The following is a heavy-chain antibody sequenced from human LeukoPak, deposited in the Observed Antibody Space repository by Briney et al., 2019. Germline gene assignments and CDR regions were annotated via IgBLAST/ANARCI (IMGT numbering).Heavy chain of an antibody. CDR1: ELRFTSHG. CDR3: AGVTLVTGILYGLDA. CDR2: IWYDGTKK. D-gene: IGHD1-26*01. J-gene: IGHJ6*02. Sequence: QPGGSLRLSCTAPELRFTSHGIHWVRQAPGKGLQWVAFIWYDGTKKSYADSVKGRFTISRDNSQDMVYLQMNSLRVDDTAIYYCAGVTLVTGILYGLDAWGQGTTVTVSS. V-gene: IGHV3-33*08.